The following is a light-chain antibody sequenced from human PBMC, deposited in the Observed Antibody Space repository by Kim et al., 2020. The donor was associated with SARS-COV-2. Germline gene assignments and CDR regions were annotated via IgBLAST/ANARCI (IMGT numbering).Light chain of an antibody. Sequence: SYELTQPPSVSVAPGKTARITCEGNNIGTRSVNWYQQRLGQAPVMVISYDNDRPSGIPERFSGSYSGKTATLTITKVAAEDEADYYCQVWDRSTAHVVVF. CDR3: QVWDRSTAHVVV. V-gene: IGLV3-21*01. J-gene: IGLJ3*02. CDR2: YDN. CDR1: NIGTRS.